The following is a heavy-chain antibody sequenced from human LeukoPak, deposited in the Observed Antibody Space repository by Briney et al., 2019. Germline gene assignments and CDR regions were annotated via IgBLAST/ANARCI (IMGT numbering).Heavy chain of an antibody. CDR1: GDSMSSAF. D-gene: IGHD2-15*01. J-gene: IGHJ3*01. V-gene: IGHV4-59*01. Sequence: KSPETLSLTCAVSGDSMSSAFGSWMWQPPGKGLEWIGYIYYSGRTNYNPSLKNPVTILVDTSKNQFSLKLSSVTAADTAVYYCAKDQSEAFVLWGERTMVTVSS. CDR2: IYYSGRT. CDR3: AKDQSEAFVL.